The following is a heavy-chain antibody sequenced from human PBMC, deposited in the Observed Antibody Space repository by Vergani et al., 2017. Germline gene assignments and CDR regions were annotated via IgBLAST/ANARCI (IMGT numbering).Heavy chain of an antibody. J-gene: IGHJ5*02. Sequence: EVQLLESGGGLVQPGGSLRLSCAASGFTFSTYAMTWVRQAPGKGLEWVSTISSDGGSTYYADSVKGRFTISRDNSKNTLSLQMNSLTAEDTAVYYCAKVVVVPAARFDPWGQGTLVTVSS. CDR3: AKVVVVPAARFDP. D-gene: IGHD2-2*01. CDR2: ISSDGGST. V-gene: IGHV3-23*01. CDR1: GFTFSTYA.